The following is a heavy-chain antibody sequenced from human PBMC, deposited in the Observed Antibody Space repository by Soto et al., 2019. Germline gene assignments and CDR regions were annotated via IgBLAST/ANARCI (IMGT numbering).Heavy chain of an antibody. CDR1: GFTFSSYG. D-gene: IGHD5-18*01. CDR3: ARDRGYSYGLSSYGMDV. J-gene: IGHJ6*02. Sequence: GGSVRLSCAASGFTFSSYGMHWVRQAPGKGLEWVAVIWYDGSNKYYADSVKGRFTISRDNSKNTLYLQMNSLRAEDTAVYYCARDRGYSYGLSSYGMDVWGQGTTVTVSS. CDR2: IWYDGSNK. V-gene: IGHV3-33*01.